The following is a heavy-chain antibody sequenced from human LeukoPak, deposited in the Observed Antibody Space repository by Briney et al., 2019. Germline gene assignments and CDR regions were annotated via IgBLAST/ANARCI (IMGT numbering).Heavy chain of an antibody. V-gene: IGHV3-53*01. CDR1: GFTVSSNS. D-gene: IGHD3-16*01. Sequence: GGSLRLSCTVSGFTVSSNSMSWVRQAQGKGLEWVSFIYSDNTHYSDTVKGRVTISRDKSTNTLYLQMNSLRAEDTPGSYGARRAGAYAHPYDYWGQGTLVTVSS. J-gene: IGHJ4*02. CDR3: ARRAGAYAHPYDY. CDR2: IYSDNT.